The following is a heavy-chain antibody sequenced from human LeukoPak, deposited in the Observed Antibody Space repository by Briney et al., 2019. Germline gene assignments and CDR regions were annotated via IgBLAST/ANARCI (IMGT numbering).Heavy chain of an antibody. D-gene: IGHD2/OR15-2a*01. CDR2: IVVGSGNT. Sequence: GASVKVSCKACGFTFSNSAMQWVRQARGQRLEWIGWIVVGSGNTNYAQKFQERVTITRDMFTSTAYMELSSLRSEDTAVYYCAVDVIYESDWGQGTLVTVSS. J-gene: IGHJ4*02. CDR1: GFTFSNSA. CDR3: AVDVIYESD. V-gene: IGHV1-58*02.